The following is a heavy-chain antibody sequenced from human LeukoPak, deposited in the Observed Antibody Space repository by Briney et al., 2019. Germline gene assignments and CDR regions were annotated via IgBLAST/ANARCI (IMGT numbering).Heavy chain of an antibody. Sequence: GGSLRLSCAASGFTFSSYAMHWVRQAPGKGLEWVVVISYDGSNKYYADSVKGRFTISRDNSKNTLYLQMNSLRAEGTAVYYCARDRHYYGSGSENWFDPWGQGTLVTVSS. CDR3: ARDRHYYGSGSENWFDP. D-gene: IGHD3-10*01. CDR2: ISYDGSNK. CDR1: GFTFSSYA. V-gene: IGHV3-30*04. J-gene: IGHJ5*02.